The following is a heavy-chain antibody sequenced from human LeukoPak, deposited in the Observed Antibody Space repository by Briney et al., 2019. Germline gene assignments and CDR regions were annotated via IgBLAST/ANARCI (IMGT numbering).Heavy chain of an antibody. J-gene: IGHJ5*02. Sequence: GGSLRLSCAASGFTFSSYSMNWVRQAPGKGLEWVSSISGSNSYIYYADSMKGRFTISRDNAKNSLYLQMNSLRAEDTAVYYCAKGYYGSGTYGWFDPWGQGTLVTVSS. D-gene: IGHD3-10*01. V-gene: IGHV3-21*01. CDR1: GFTFSSYS. CDR3: AKGYYGSGTYGWFDP. CDR2: ISGSNSYI.